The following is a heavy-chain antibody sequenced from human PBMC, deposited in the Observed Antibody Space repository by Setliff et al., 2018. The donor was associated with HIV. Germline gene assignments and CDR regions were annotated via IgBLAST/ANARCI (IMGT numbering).Heavy chain of an antibody. V-gene: IGHV4-39*01. J-gene: IGHJ5*02. CDR2: IHYNGHT. Sequence: SETLSLTCTVSGDSITNDDYYWGWIRQPPGKGLEWIAIIHYNGHTYYDPSLKSRVTIFVDTSKTQFYLKLRSVTASDTAVYYCARYTPKVDWFDPWGQGTLVTVSS. CDR1: GDSITNDDYY. CDR3: ARYTPKVDWFDP. D-gene: IGHD2-2*02.